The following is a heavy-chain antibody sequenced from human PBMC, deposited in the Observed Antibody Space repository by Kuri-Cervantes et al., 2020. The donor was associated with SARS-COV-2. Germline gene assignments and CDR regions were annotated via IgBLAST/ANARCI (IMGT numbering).Heavy chain of an antibody. V-gene: IGHV1-69*06. J-gene: IGHJ4*02. CDR3: ARAKNTWIDNTGWPLEY. CDR2: IIPIFGTA. Sequence: SVKVSCKASGGTFSSYAISWVRQAPGQGLEWMGRIIPIFGTANYAQKFQGRVTITADKSTSTAYMELSSLRSEDTAVYYCARAKNTWIDNTGWPLEYWGQGTLVTVSS. D-gene: IGHD6-19*01. CDR1: GGTFSSYA.